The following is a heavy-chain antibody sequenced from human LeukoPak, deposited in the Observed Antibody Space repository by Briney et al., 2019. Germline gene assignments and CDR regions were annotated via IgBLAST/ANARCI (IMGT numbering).Heavy chain of an antibody. Sequence: GASVKVSCKASGYTFTSYGISWVRQAPGQGLEWMGWISAYNGNTNYEQKLQGRVTMTTDTSTSTAYMELRSLRSDDTAVYYCARAGVLWFGELLRNWFDPWGQGTLVTVSS. CDR3: ARAGVLWFGELLRNWFDP. CDR2: ISAYNGNT. V-gene: IGHV1-18*01. CDR1: GYTFTSYG. J-gene: IGHJ5*02. D-gene: IGHD3-10*01.